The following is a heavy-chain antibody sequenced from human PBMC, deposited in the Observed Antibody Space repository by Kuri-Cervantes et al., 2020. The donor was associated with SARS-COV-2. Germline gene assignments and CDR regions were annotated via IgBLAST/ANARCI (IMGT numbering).Heavy chain of an antibody. V-gene: IGHV4-39*07. Sequence: SETLSLTCTVSGGSISSSSYYWSWIRQPPGKGLEWIGEINHSGSTNYNPSLKSRVTISVDTSKNQFSLKLSSVTAADTAVYYCARGLSNSSGYHVNWFDPWGQGTLVTVSS. D-gene: IGHD3-22*01. CDR1: GGSISSSSYY. CDR2: INHSGST. J-gene: IGHJ5*02. CDR3: ARGLSNSSGYHVNWFDP.